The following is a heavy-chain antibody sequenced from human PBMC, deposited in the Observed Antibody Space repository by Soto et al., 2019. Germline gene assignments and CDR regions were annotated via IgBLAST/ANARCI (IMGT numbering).Heavy chain of an antibody. J-gene: IGHJ6*02. Sequence: QLQLQESGSGLVKPSQTLSLTCAVSGGSISSGGYSWSWIRQPPGKGLEWIGYIYHSGSTYYNPSLQSRVTISVDRSKNQFSLKLSSVTAADTAVYYCASTIPAAIEVSYGYYYYGMDVWGQGTTVTVSS. D-gene: IGHD2-2*01. V-gene: IGHV4-30-2*01. CDR2: IYHSGST. CDR3: ASTIPAAIEVSYGYYYYGMDV. CDR1: GGSISSGGYS.